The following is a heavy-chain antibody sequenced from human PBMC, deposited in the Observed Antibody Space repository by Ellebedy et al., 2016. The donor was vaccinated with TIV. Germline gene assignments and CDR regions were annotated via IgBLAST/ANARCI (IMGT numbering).Heavy chain of an antibody. D-gene: IGHD1-14*01. J-gene: IGHJ4*02. CDR1: GFTFSSYA. CDR3: VRGRSGTYIHHAFDS. Sequence: PGGSLRLSCAASGFTFSSYAMSWVRQAPGKGLEWVSGFGVSGDTTYYADSVKGRFTISRDNSMSTLSLQMSSLRADDTAIYYCVRGRSGTYIHHAFDSWGQGILVTVSS. CDR2: FGVSGDTT. V-gene: IGHV3-23*01.